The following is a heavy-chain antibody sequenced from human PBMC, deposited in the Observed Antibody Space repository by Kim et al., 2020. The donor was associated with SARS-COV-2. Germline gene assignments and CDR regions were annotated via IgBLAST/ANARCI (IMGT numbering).Heavy chain of an antibody. Sequence: SQTLSLTCTVSGGSIDNYYWNWLRQPPGRGLEWIGYVYYNGFTLYNPPLKSRVTISVDTSKNHFSLKINALTTADTAVYYWARGGWYYGSGSRNFDYWGRGTLVTVSS. CDR3: ARGGWYYGSGSRNFDY. CDR2: VYYNGFT. V-gene: IGHV4-59*13. D-gene: IGHD3-10*01. CDR1: GGSIDNYY. J-gene: IGHJ4*02.